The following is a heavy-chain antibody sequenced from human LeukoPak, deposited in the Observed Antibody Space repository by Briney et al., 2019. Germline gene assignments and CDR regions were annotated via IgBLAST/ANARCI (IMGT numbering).Heavy chain of an antibody. Sequence: SETLSLTCTVSGGSINSYYWSWIRRPPGKGLEWIGYIYYSGCTNYNPSLKSRVTISVDTSNNKFSLKLTSLTAADTAVYYCVRHLSAGRPAFDIWGQGTMVTVSS. CDR1: GGSINSYY. D-gene: IGHD2-15*01. CDR2: IYYSGCT. J-gene: IGHJ3*02. CDR3: VRHLSAGRPAFDI. V-gene: IGHV4-59*08.